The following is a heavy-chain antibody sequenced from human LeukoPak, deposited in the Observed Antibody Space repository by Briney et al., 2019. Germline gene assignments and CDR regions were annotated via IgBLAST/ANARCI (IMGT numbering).Heavy chain of an antibody. V-gene: IGHV3-30*01. Sequence: GGSLRLSCAASGFTFSSYAMHGVRQAPGKGLEWVAVISYDGSNKYYADSVKGRFTISRDNSKNTLYLQMNSLRAEDTAVYYCARVRGRWLQFGPPDYWGQGTLVTVSS. D-gene: IGHD5-24*01. CDR3: ARVRGRWLQFGPPDY. J-gene: IGHJ4*02. CDR2: ISYDGSNK. CDR1: GFTFSSYA.